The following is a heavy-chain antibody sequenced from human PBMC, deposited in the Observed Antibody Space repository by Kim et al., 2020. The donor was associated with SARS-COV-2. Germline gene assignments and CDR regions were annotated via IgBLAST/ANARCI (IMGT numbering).Heavy chain of an antibody. CDR3: ARVGSLYSGSYYSLLWSYYYVWTS. D-gene: IGHD1-26*01. CDR2: IKQDGSEK. Sequence: GGSLRLSCAASGFTFSSYWMSWVRQAPGKGLEWVANIKQDGSEKYYVDSVKGRFTISRDNAKNSLYLQMNSLRAEDTAVYYCARVGSLYSGSYYSLLWSYYYVWTSGAKGPRSPSP. J-gene: IGHJ6*02. V-gene: IGHV3-7*03. CDR1: GFTFSSYW.